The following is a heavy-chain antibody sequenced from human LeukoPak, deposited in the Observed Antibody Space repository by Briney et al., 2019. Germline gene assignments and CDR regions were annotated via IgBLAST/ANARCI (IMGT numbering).Heavy chain of an antibody. Sequence: GGSLRLSCAASGFTYSSHSMTWVRQAPGKGLEWVSVIGGGGRTFYADSVKGRFTISRDNAKNSLYLQMNSLRAEDTAVYYCARDTRSLMDVWGQGTTVTVSS. CDR3: ARDTRSLMDV. J-gene: IGHJ6*02. V-gene: IGHV3-66*01. D-gene: IGHD3-16*02. CDR2: IGGGGRT. CDR1: GFTYSSHS.